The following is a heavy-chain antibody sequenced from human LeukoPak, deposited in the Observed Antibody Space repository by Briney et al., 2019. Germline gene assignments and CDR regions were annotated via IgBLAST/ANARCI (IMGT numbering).Heavy chain of an antibody. CDR2: IKQDGSEK. CDR3: ARKGGYSSGYYY. J-gene: IGHJ4*02. CDR1: GFTFSDYW. V-gene: IGHV3-7*01. Sequence: GGSLRLSCAASGFTFSDYWMTWVRQAPGKGLEWVANIKQDGSEKDYVNSVKGRFTISRDNAKNSLYLQMDSLRVEDTAVYYCARKGGYSSGYYYWGQGTLVTVSS. D-gene: IGHD3-22*01.